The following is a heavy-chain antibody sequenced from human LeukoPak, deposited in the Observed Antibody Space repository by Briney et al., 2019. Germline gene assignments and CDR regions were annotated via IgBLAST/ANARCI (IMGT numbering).Heavy chain of an antibody. J-gene: IGHJ4*02. V-gene: IGHV3-23*01. Sequence: GGSLRLSCAASGFTFSSYAMSWVRQAPGKGLEWVSAISGSSSSGRTFYADSVKGRFTISRDNSKNTLHLQMNSLRAEDTAIYYCAKMRWELNYFDYWGQGTLVTVSS. CDR1: GFTFSSYA. CDR3: AKMRWELNYFDY. CDR2: ISGSSSSGRT. D-gene: IGHD4-23*01.